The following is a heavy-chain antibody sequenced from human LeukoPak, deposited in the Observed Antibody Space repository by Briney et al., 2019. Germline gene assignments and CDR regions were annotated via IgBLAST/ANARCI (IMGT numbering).Heavy chain of an antibody. Sequence: GGSLRLSCAASGFTFSIYGMHWVRQAPGKGLEWVSYISSSGSTIYYADSVKGRFTISRDNAKNSLYLQMNSLRAEDTAVYYCAELGITMIGGVWGKGTTVTISS. CDR2: ISSSGSTI. V-gene: IGHV3-48*04. D-gene: IGHD3-10*02. J-gene: IGHJ6*04. CDR1: GFTFSIYG. CDR3: AELGITMIGGV.